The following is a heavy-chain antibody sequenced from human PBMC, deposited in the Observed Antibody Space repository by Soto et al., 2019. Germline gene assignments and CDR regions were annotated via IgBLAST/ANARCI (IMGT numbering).Heavy chain of an antibody. CDR3: AGQLLYYYGMDV. CDR2: IYYSGST. Sequence: SETLSLTCTVSGGSISSSSYYWGWIRQPPGKGLEWIGSIYYSGSTYYNPSLKSRVTISVDTSKNQFSLKLSPVTAADTAVYYCAGQLLYYYGMDVWGQGTTVTVSS. CDR1: GGSISSSSYY. J-gene: IGHJ6*02. V-gene: IGHV4-39*01.